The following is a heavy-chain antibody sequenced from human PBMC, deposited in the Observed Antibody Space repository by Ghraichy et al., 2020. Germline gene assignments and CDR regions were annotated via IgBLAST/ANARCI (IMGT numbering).Heavy chain of an antibody. CDR2: ISNDGTNK. V-gene: IGHV3-30-3*01. CDR1: GFTFSSYA. Sequence: GESLNISCAASGFTFSSYAMHWVRQAPGKGLEWVAVISNDGTNKYYADSVRGRFTISRDSSKNTLFLQMNSLKTEDTAVYYCARGGWATVTTGYFDYWGQGTLVTVSS. J-gene: IGHJ4*02. CDR3: ARGGWATVTTGYFDY. D-gene: IGHD4-17*01.